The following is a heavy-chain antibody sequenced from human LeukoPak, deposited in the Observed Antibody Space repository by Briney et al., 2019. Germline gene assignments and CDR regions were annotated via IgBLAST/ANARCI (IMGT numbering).Heavy chain of an antibody. V-gene: IGHV4-59*11. CDR2: ISYSGST. J-gene: IGHJ4*02. CDR1: GGSISSHY. CDR3: ARDADAWFY. Sequence: SETLSLICTVSGGSISSHYWSWTRQPPGKGLEWIGYISYSGSTNYNPSLKSRVTISVDTSINQFSLKLSSVTAADTAVYYCARDADAWFYWGQGTLVTVSS. D-gene: IGHD3-9*01.